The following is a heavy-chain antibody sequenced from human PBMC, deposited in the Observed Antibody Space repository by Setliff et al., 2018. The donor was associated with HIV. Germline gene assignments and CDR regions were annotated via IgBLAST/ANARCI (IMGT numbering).Heavy chain of an antibody. J-gene: IGHJ4*02. CDR1: GFTFSRYW. CDR2: IKQDGSEK. D-gene: IGHD5-18*01. V-gene: IGHV3-7*01. CDR3: ARDGGRYGTFDY. Sequence: GGSLRLSCAASGFTFSRYWMSWVRQAPGKGLEWVANIKQDGSEKYYVDSVRGRFTISRDNAKNSLYLQMNSLRAEDTAVYYCARDGGRYGTFDYWGQGTLVTVSS.